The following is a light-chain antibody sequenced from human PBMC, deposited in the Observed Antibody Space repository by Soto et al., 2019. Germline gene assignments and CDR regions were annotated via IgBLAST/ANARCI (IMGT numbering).Light chain of an antibody. CDR2: DAS. Sequence: EIVLTQSPATLSLSPGDRATLSCRASQSVSGFLAWYQQKPGQAPRLLIYDASGRATGIPARFSGSGSGTAFNLTISSLEPEDFAIYYCQQRINWPRTFGQGTKLEIK. CDR1: QSVSGF. J-gene: IGKJ2*01. CDR3: QQRINWPRT. V-gene: IGKV3-11*01.